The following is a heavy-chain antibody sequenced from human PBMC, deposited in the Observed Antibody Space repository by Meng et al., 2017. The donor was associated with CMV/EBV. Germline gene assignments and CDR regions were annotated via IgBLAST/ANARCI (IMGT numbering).Heavy chain of an antibody. CDR3: ARDEYYHLSSYYYYAMDV. Sequence: GESLKISCAASGFTFSTYSMHWVRQAPGKGLEWVSYISSSSTTIYYADSVKGRFTISRDNAKNSLYLQMNSLRAEDTAVYYCARDEYYHLSSYYYYAMDVWGQGTTVTVSS. D-gene: IGHD1-26*01. CDR2: ISSSSTTI. V-gene: IGHV3-48*04. CDR1: GFTFSTYS. J-gene: IGHJ6*02.